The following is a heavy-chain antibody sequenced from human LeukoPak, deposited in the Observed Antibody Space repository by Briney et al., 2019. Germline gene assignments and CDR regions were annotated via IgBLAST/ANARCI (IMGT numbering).Heavy chain of an antibody. Sequence: PGRSPRLSCAASGFTFSGYAMSWVRQAPGKGLEWVSAIGDSGAGTYYADSVKGRFTISRDNSKSTLYLQMNSLRAEDTAVYYCAKDVLASTMIVVVTTYAFDIWGQGTMVTVSS. CDR2: IGDSGAGT. D-gene: IGHD3-22*01. V-gene: IGHV3-23*01. CDR3: AKDVLASTMIVVVTTYAFDI. CDR1: GFTFSGYA. J-gene: IGHJ3*02.